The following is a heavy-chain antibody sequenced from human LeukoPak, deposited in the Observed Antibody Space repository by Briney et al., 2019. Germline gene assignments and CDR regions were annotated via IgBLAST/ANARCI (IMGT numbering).Heavy chain of an antibody. J-gene: IGHJ6*02. CDR1: GYTFTSYD. Sequence: ASVKVSCKASGYTFTSYDINWVRQAPGQGLEWMGRIIPIFGIANYAQKFQGRVTITADKSTSTAYMELSSLRSEDTAVYYCARGTVTNRKIRPEYYYYGMDVWGQGTTVTVSS. CDR2: IIPIFGIA. V-gene: IGHV1-69*04. D-gene: IGHD4-17*01. CDR3: ARGTVTNRKIRPEYYYYGMDV.